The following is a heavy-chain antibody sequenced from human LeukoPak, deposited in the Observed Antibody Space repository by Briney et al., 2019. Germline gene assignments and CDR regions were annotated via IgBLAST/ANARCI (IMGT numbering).Heavy chain of an antibody. CDR2: ISGSGGST. CDR3: AKILQGYGDYIFDY. J-gene: IGHJ4*02. V-gene: IGHV3-23*01. Sequence: GGSLRLSCAASGFTFSSYAMSWVRQAPGKGLEWVSAISGSGGSTYYAASVKGRFTISRDNSQNTLYLQMNSLRAEDPAVYYCAKILQGYGDYIFDYWGQGTLVTVSS. CDR1: GFTFSSYA. D-gene: IGHD4-17*01.